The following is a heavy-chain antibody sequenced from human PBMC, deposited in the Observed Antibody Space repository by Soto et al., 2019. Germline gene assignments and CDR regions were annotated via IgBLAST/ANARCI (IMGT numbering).Heavy chain of an antibody. D-gene: IGHD6-13*01. CDR1: GGSISSGGYY. J-gene: IGHJ4*02. V-gene: IGHV4-31*03. CDR2: IYYSGST. CDR3: ARDGIAAAGVFDY. Sequence: SETLSLTCTVSGGSISSGGYYWSWIRQHPGKGLEWIGYIYYSGSTYYNPSLKSRVTISVDTSKNQFSLKLSSVTAADTAVYYCARDGIAAAGVFDYWGQGTLVTVSS.